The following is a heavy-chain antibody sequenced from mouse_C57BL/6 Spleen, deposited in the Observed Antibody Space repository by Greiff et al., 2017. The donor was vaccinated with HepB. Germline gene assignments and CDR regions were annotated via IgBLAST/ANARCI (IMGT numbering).Heavy chain of an antibody. CDR2: IHPNSGST. V-gene: IGHV1-64*01. Sequence: VQLQQPGAELVKPGASVKLSCKASGYTFTSYWMHWVKQRPGQGLEWIGMIHPNSGSTNYNEKFKSKATLTVDKSSSTAYMQLSSLTSEDSAVYYCGRVDDGLAYWGQGTLVTVSA. D-gene: IGHD2-3*01. J-gene: IGHJ3*01. CDR3: GRVDDGLAY. CDR1: GYTFTSYW.